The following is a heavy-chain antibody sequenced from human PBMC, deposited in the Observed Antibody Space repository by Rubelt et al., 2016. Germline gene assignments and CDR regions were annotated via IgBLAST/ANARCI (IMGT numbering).Heavy chain of an antibody. CDR1: GFSLSTSGMC. CDR2: LDWDDDK. D-gene: IGHD3-9*01. J-gene: IGHJ4*02. Sequence: QVTLRESGPALVKPTQTLTLTCTFSGFSLSTSGMCVSWIRHPPGKALDWLARLDWDDDKYYSTSLKTRLTISKDTSTNQVVLTMTHMEPVETATYYCARRVAYYDVLTGYSQYYFDYWGQGTLVTVSS. V-gene: IGHV2-70*15. CDR3: ARRVAYYDVLTGYSQYYFDY.